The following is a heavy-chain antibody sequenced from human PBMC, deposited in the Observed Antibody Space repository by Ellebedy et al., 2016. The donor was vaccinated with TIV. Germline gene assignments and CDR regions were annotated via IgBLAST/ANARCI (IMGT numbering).Heavy chain of an antibody. J-gene: IGHJ6*02. CDR2: IYYSGST. V-gene: IGHV4-59*01. Sequence: MPGGSLRLSCTVSGGSISSYYWSWIRQPPGKGLEWIGYIYYSGSTNYNPSLKSRVTISVDTSKNQFSLKLSSVTAADTAVYYCARASMDVWGQGNTVTVSS. CDR3: ARASMDV. CDR1: GGSISSYY.